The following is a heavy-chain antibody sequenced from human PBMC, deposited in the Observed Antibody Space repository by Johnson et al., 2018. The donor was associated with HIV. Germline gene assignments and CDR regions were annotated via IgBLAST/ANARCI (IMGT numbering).Heavy chain of an antibody. Sequence: VQLVESGGGVVQPGGSLRLSCVGSGFTFSSYAMHWVRQATGKGLEWVSPIGTAGDTYYPGSVKGRFTISRENAKNSLYLQMNSLRAEDTALYFCARDGRGEQLVDQGDAFDIWGKGTMVTVSS. J-gene: IGHJ3*02. CDR2: IGTAGDT. CDR1: GFTFSSYA. V-gene: IGHV3-13*01. CDR3: ARDGRGEQLVDQGDAFDI. D-gene: IGHD6-6*01.